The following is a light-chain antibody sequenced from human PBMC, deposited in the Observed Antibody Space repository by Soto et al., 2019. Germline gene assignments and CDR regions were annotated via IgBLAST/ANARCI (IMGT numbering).Light chain of an antibody. J-gene: IGLJ2*01. CDR1: SSNIGAGYD. CDR3: QSYDSSLSGVV. V-gene: IGLV1-40*01. CDR2: GNS. Sequence: SVLTQPASVSGSPGQSITISCTGSSSNIGAGYDVHWYQQLPGTAPKLLIYGNSNRPSGVPDRFSGSKSGTSASLAITGLQAEDEADYYCQSYDSSLSGVVFGGGTKVTVL.